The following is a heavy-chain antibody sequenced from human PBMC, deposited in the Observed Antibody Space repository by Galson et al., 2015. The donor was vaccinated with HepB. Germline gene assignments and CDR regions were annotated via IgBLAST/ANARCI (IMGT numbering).Heavy chain of an antibody. D-gene: IGHD2-2*01. Sequence: ALVKPTQTLTLTCTFSDFSLTASGVCVNWIRQPPGKALEWLARIDWDDDKYYSTSLKTRLTISRDNSKNQVVLTMTNMDPVDTATYYCALGRSSTCRAAHDVFDIWGQGTMVTVPS. J-gene: IGHJ3*02. CDR1: DFSLTASGVC. V-gene: IGHV2-70*11. CDR2: IDWDDDK. CDR3: ALGRSSTCRAAHDVFDI.